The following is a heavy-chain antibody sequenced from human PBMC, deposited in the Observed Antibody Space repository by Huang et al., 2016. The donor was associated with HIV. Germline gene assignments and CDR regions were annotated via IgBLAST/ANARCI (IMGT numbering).Heavy chain of an antibody. CDR1: DFDFSSYW. Sequence: EVQLVESGGGLVQPGGSLRLSCAASDFDFSSYWMMWLRQVPGKGLEWGASIREYAGQKDYLDSVKGRFIISRDNPKKSLYLQMNNLRAEDAAVYYCARDPFIKAFDIWGQGTLVTVSS. V-gene: IGHV3-7*01. CDR3: ARDPFIKAFDI. J-gene: IGHJ3*02. CDR2: IREYAGQK.